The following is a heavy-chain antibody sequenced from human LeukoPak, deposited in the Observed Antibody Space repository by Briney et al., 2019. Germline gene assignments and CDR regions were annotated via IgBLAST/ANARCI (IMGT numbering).Heavy chain of an antibody. CDR1: GYTFTSYD. CDR3: ARARADYDFWSGYSLYSGSDDAFDI. V-gene: IGHV1-8*03. Sequence: ASVKVSCKASGYTFTSYDINWVRQATGQGLEWMGWMNPNSGNTGYAQKFQGRGTITRNTSISTAYMELSSLRSEDTAVYYCARARADYDFWSGYSLYSGSDDAFDIWGQGTMVTVSS. CDR2: MNPNSGNT. D-gene: IGHD3-3*01. J-gene: IGHJ3*02.